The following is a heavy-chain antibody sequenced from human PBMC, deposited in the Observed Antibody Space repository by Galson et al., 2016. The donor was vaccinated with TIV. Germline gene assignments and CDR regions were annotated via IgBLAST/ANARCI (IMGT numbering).Heavy chain of an antibody. CDR2: INGDGFST. Sequence: SLRLSCAASGFTFTTYWMHWVRQAPGKGLVWVARINGDGFSTTYADSVKGRFTISRDSAKNTLYLQMDGLRAEDTAIYYCARPSYYYDISSYYPLDFWGRGTLVTVSA. CDR3: ARPSYYYDISSYYPLDF. CDR1: GFTFTTYW. V-gene: IGHV3-74*03. J-gene: IGHJ4*02. D-gene: IGHD3-22*01.